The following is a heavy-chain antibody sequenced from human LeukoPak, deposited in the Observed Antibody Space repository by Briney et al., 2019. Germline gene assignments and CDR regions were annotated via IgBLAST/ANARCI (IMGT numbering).Heavy chain of an antibody. CDR1: GGSISSYY. Sequence: PSETLSLTCTVSGGSISSYYWSWIRQPPGKGLEWIGYIYYSGSTNYNPSLKRRVTISVDTSKNQFSLKRSSVTAADTAVYYCARDTPSGLGYYYYMDVWGKGTTVTVSS. D-gene: IGHD3-3*01. V-gene: IGHV4-59*01. CDR3: ARDTPSGLGYYYYMDV. CDR2: IYYSGST. J-gene: IGHJ6*03.